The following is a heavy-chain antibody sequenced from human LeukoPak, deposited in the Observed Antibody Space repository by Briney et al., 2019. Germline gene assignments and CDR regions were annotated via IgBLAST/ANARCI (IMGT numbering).Heavy chain of an antibody. Sequence: ASVKVSCKASGYTFTSYYMHWVRQAPGQGLEWMGIINPSGGSTSYAQKFQGRVTTTRDTSTSTVYMELSSLRSEDTAVYYCARVGMVAASFDYWGQGTLVTVSS. D-gene: IGHD2-15*01. V-gene: IGHV1-46*01. CDR2: INPSGGST. CDR3: ARVGMVAASFDY. J-gene: IGHJ4*02. CDR1: GYTFTSYY.